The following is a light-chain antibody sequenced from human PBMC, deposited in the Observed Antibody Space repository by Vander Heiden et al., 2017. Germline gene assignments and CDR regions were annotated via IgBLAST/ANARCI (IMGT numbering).Light chain of an antibody. CDR2: AAS. Sequence: DIPVTQSPFFLSASVGVRVTITCRASQGIKSYLTWSLQQPVKAPKLLIEAASTLQSGVRARFSGRGPGTEFTLTISSLQPEDFATYFCQQVNTFPYTFGQGTKLE. CDR1: QGIKSY. J-gene: IGKJ2*01. V-gene: IGKV1-9*01. CDR3: QQVNTFPYT.